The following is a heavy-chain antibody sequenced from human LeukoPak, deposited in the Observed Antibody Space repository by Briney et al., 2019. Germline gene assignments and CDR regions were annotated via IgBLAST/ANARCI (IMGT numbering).Heavy chain of an antibody. CDR2: INPNTGGT. Sequence: ASVKVSCXASGYTFTGYSMHWVRQAPGQGLEWMGRINPNTGGTNYAQNFQGRVTMTRDTSISTAYMELTSLRSDDTAVYYCARVYGYNPDFDYWGQGTLVTVSS. V-gene: IGHV1-2*06. J-gene: IGHJ4*02. D-gene: IGHD5-24*01. CDR3: ARVYGYNPDFDY. CDR1: GYTFTGYS.